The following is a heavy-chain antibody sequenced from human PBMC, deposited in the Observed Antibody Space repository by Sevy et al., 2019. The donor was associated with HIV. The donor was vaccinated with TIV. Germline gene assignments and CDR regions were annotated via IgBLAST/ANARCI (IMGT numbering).Heavy chain of an antibody. J-gene: IGHJ4*02. CDR3: ATKGNCWSGYQYFDY. V-gene: IGHV3-15*01. D-gene: IGHD3-3*01. Sequence: GGSLRLSCAASGITFTNAWMTWVRQAPGKGLEWVGRIKSNTDGGTTDYAAPVKGRFTISRDDSKSTLFLQMHSLKTDDTAVYYCATKGNCWSGYQYFDYWGQGTLVTVSS. CDR2: IKSNTDGGTT. CDR1: GITFTNAW.